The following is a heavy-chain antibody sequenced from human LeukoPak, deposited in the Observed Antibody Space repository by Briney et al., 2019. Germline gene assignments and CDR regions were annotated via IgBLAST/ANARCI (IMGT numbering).Heavy chain of an antibody. J-gene: IGHJ4*02. CDR3: AKDPNYDFWSGYSPSFDY. V-gene: IGHV3-23*01. Sequence: GGSLRLSCAASGFTFSSYAMSWVRQAPGKGLEWVSAISGSGGSTYYADSVKGRFTISRDNSKNTLYLQMNSLRAEDTAVYYCAKDPNYDFWSGYSPSFDYWGQGILVTVSS. D-gene: IGHD3-3*01. CDR2: ISGSGGST. CDR1: GFTFSSYA.